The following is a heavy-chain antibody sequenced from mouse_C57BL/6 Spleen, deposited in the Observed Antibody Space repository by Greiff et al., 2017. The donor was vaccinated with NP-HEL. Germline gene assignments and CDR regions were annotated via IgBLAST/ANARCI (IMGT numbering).Heavy chain of an antibody. V-gene: IGHV1-64*01. Sequence: VQLQQPGAELVKPGASVKLSCKASGYTFTSYWMHWVKQRPGQGLEWIGMIHPNSGSTNYNEKFKSKATLTVDKSSSTAYMQLSSLTSEDSAVYYGARGGGSSYQAWFAYWGQGTLVTVSA. CDR2: IHPNSGST. D-gene: IGHD1-1*01. CDR3: ARGGGSSYQAWFAY. J-gene: IGHJ3*01. CDR1: GYTFTSYW.